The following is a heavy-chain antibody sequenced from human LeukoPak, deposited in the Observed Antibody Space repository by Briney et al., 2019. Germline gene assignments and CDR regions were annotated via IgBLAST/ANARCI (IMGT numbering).Heavy chain of an antibody. Sequence: SGGSLRLSCAASGFTFSSYAMSWVRQAPGKGLEWVSAISGSGGSTYYADSVKGRFTISRDNSKNTLYLQMNSLRAEDTAVYYCARVSVDTATRRAFDIWGQGTMVTVSS. CDR1: GFTFSSYA. V-gene: IGHV3-23*01. CDR2: ISGSGGST. J-gene: IGHJ3*02. CDR3: ARVSVDTATRRAFDI. D-gene: IGHD5-18*01.